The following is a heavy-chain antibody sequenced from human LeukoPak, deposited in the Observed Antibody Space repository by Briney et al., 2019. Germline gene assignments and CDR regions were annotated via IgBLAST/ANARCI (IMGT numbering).Heavy chain of an antibody. CDR2: ISGSGAGT. J-gene: IGHJ4*02. CDR3: AKSPSANFRSPFDN. V-gene: IGHV3-23*01. D-gene: IGHD2/OR15-2a*01. CDR1: GFTFSDYA. Sequence: GGSLRLSCAASGFTFSDYAMNWLRQAPGKGPGWVSSISGSGAGTYYADSVEGRFTISRDNSKNTLYLELNSLRADDTAMYYCAKSPSANFRSPFDNWGQGTLVSVSS.